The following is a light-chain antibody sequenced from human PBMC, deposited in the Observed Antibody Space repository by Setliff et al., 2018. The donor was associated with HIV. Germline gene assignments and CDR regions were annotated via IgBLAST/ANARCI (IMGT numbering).Light chain of an antibody. CDR1: SSDVGGYNY. CDR2: AVS. CDR3: SSYASRTPLYV. J-gene: IGLJ1*01. Sequence: QSVLTQPASVSGSPGQSITISCTATSSDVGGYNYVSWYKQHPGKAPKLMISAVSNRPSGVSNRFSGSKSGNTASLTISGLQAEDEADYYCSSYASRTPLYVFGTGTKVTVL. V-gene: IGLV2-14*03.